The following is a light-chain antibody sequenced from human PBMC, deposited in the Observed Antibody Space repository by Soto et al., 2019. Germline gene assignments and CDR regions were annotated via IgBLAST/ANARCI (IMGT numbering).Light chain of an antibody. CDR3: QQRSNWIT. J-gene: IGKJ5*01. Sequence: EIVLTQSPATLSLSPGERATLSCRASQSIGLAIAWYQHKPGQAPRILIFDASQRATGIPARFRGSGSGTDFTLTIISLEPEDFAVYYCQQRSNWITFGQGTRLEIK. CDR1: QSIGLA. CDR2: DAS. V-gene: IGKV3-11*01.